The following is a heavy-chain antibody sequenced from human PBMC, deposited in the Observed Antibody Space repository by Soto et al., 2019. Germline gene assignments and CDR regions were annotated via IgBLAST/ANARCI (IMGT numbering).Heavy chain of an antibody. Sequence: QVQLVESGGGLVKPGGSLRLSCAASGFTFGDYYMSWIRRAPGKGLEWVSYISHSGSIVNYADSVKGRFTISRDNAKNSLHLQMNSLRAEDTAVYYCAREYYDVLTAYYRYYYIDVWGKGTTVTVSS. V-gene: IGHV3-11*01. CDR3: AREYYDVLTAYYRYYYIDV. CDR2: ISHSGSIV. D-gene: IGHD3-9*01. CDR1: GFTFGDYY. J-gene: IGHJ6*03.